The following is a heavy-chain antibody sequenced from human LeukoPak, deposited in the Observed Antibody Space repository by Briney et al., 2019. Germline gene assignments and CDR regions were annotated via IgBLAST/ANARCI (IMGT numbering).Heavy chain of an antibody. Sequence: PGRSLRLSCAASGFTFSSYGIHWVRQAPGKGLEWVAVISYDGSNKSYADSVKGRFTISRDNSKNTLYLQMNSLRGEDTAVYYCAKGRLRGDYFDYWGQGTLVTVSS. CDR1: GFTFSSYG. V-gene: IGHV3-30*18. CDR2: ISYDGSNK. D-gene: IGHD4-17*01. J-gene: IGHJ4*02. CDR3: AKGRLRGDYFDY.